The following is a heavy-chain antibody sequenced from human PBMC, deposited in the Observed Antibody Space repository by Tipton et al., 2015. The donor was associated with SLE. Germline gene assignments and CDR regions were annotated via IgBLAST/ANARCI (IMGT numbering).Heavy chain of an antibody. CDR2: IYHSGST. J-gene: IGHJ3*02. D-gene: IGHD4/OR15-4a*01. V-gene: IGHV4-59*12. CDR1: GGSISSYY. Sequence: TLSLTCTVSGGSISSYYWNWIRQPPGKGLEWIGYIYHSGSTSYNPSLKSRVTISVDTSKNQFSLNLSSVTAADTAVYYCAGALTMVPRDAFAIWCQGTMVTVSS. CDR3: AGALTMVPRDAFAI.